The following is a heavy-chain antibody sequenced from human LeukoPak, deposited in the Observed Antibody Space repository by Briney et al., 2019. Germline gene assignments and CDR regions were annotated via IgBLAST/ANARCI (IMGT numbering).Heavy chain of an antibody. Sequence: GGSLRLSCAASGFTFSTSWMHWVRQAPGKGLLWLSRINGLGNNTRYADSVEGRFTISRDNARNTLYLHLKGLRVDDTAVYYCASSIGGADDYWGQGTLATVSS. CDR3: ASSIGGADDY. J-gene: IGHJ4*02. CDR2: INGLGNNT. CDR1: GFTFSTSW. V-gene: IGHV3-74*01. D-gene: IGHD1-26*01.